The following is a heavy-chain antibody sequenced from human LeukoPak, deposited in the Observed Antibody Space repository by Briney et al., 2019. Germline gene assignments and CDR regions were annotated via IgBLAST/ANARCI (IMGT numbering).Heavy chain of an antibody. Sequence: SETLSLTCTVSGGSMRNYYWSWIRQPPGKGLEWIGYISGSGSTDYNPSLKSRVTISIDTSKNQFSLRLSSVTAADTAVYYCARPAVILMIPFEFWGQGTLVTVSS. V-gene: IGHV4-59*01. J-gene: IGHJ4*02. D-gene: IGHD3-16*01. CDR2: ISGSGST. CDR1: GGSMRNYY. CDR3: ARPAVILMIPFEF.